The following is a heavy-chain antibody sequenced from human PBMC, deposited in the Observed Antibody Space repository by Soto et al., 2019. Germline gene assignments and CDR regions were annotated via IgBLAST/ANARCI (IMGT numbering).Heavy chain of an antibody. Sequence: PSETLSLTCSVSGVSISSGADYWSWIRQRPGKGLEWIGSIYSSGGSSYNPALKSRLTISLDTSKNQFPLKLTSVTAADTAVYYCARFAYRSGWNFDYWGRGTLVTVSS. CDR2: IYSSGGS. J-gene: IGHJ4*02. D-gene: IGHD6-19*01. CDR3: ARFAYRSGWNFDY. CDR1: GVSISSGADY. V-gene: IGHV4-31*03.